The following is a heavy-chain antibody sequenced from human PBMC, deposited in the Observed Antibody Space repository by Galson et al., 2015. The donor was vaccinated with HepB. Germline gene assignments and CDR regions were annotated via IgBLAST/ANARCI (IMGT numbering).Heavy chain of an antibody. CDR3: ARDRGFPGAYYYYGMDV. V-gene: IGHV3-66*02. CDR2: IYSGGST. CDR1: GFTVSSNY. D-gene: IGHD2-8*02. J-gene: IGHJ6*02. Sequence: SLRLSCAASGFTVSSNYMSWVRQAPGKGLEWVSVIYSGGSTYYADSVKGRFTISRDNSKNTLYLQMNSLRAEDTAVYYCARDRGFPGAYYYYGMDVWGQGTTVTVSS.